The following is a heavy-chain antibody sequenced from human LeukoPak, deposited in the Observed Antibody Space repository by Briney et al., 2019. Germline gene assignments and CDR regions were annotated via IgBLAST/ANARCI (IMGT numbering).Heavy chain of an antibody. Sequence: ASVKVSCKASGGTFSSYAISWVRQAPGQGLEWIGRINPNSGGTNYAQKFQGRVTMTRDTSISTAYMELSRLRSDDTAVYYCARDLWSYSGSGSHWYMDVWGKGTTVTVSS. D-gene: IGHD3-10*01. V-gene: IGHV1-2*06. CDR2: INPNSGGT. CDR3: ARDLWSYSGSGSHWYMDV. CDR1: GGTFSSYA. J-gene: IGHJ6*03.